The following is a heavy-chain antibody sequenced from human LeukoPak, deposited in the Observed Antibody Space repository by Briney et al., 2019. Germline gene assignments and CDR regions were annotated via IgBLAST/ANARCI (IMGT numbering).Heavy chain of an antibody. CDR2: FDPEDGET. CDR3: ATYKFYYGSGKYFQH. CDR1: GYTLTELS. J-gene: IGHJ1*01. Sequence: ASVKVSCKVSGYTLTELSMHWVRQAPGKGLEWMGGFDPEDGETIYAQKFQGRVTMTEDTSTDTAYMELSSLRSEDTAVYYCATYKFYYGSGKYFQHWGQGTLVTVSS. D-gene: IGHD3-10*01. V-gene: IGHV1-24*01.